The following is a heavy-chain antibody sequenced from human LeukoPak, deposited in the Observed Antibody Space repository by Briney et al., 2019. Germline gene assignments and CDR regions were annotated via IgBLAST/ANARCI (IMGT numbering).Heavy chain of an antibody. Sequence: PGGSLRLSCVASGLIFSAYGMSWVRRAPEKGLEWVSTITAGGGSTYYADSVKGRFTNSRDNSKNTLYLQMNSLRAEDTAIYYCVKGRYCGGTSCSYFDCWGQGSLVTFSS. J-gene: IGHJ4*02. CDR3: VKGRYCGGTSCSYFDC. V-gene: IGHV3-23*01. D-gene: IGHD2-2*01. CDR2: ITAGGGST. CDR1: GLIFSAYG.